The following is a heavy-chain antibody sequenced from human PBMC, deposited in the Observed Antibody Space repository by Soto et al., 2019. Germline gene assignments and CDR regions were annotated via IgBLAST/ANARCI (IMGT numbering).Heavy chain of an antibody. CDR1: GFAFSNCA. J-gene: IGHJ4*02. Sequence: GESLKISCAASGFAFSNCAMSWVRQAPGKGLEWVSTIKTSGDTTFYADPVKGRFTTSRDDSKNTLYLQMNSLRAEDAATYYCTKDVTGDIGADFWGQGXPVTVSS. CDR2: IKTSGDTT. D-gene: IGHD2-21*02. CDR3: TKDVTGDIGADF. V-gene: IGHV3-23*05.